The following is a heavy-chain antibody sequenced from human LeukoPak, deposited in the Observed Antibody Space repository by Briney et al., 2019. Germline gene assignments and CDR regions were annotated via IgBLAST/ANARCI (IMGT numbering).Heavy chain of an antibody. D-gene: IGHD3-3*01. CDR3: ARGIGPGWSGYYNRGYYYYMDV. J-gene: IGHJ6*03. CDR2: IYYSGST. Sequence: SETLSLTCTVSGGSISSYYWSWIRQPPGKGLEWIGYIYYSGSTNYNPSLKSRVTISVDASKNQFSLKLSSVTAADTAVYYCARGIGPGWSGYYNRGYYYYMDVWGKGTTVTVSS. V-gene: IGHV4-59*12. CDR1: GGSISSYY.